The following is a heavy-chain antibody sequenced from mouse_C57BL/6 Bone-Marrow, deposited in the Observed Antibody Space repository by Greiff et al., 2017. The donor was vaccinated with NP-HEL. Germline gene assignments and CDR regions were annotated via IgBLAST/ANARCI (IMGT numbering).Heavy chain of an antibody. CDR2: ISSGSSTI. D-gene: IGHD2-10*02. Sequence: EVQLVESGGGLVKPGGSLKLSCAASGFTFSDYGMHWVRQAPEKGLEWVAYISSGSSTIYYADTVKGRFTISRDNAKNTLFLQMTSLRSEDTAMYYCARSYGNYVWYFGVWGTGTTVTVSS. CDR1: GFTFSDYG. J-gene: IGHJ1*03. V-gene: IGHV5-17*01. CDR3: ARSYGNYVWYFGV.